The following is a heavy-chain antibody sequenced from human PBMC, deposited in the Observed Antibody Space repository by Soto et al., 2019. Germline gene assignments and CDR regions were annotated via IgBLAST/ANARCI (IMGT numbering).Heavy chain of an antibody. J-gene: IGHJ5*02. CDR3: ARAYSSGWYWFDP. Sequence: SETLSLTCAVHGGSFSGYYWSWIRQTPGKVPEWIGEIDHSGSANYNPSLTSRVTISVDTSKNHLSLKLTSVTAADTAVYYCARAYSSGWYWFDPWGQGILVTVSS. V-gene: IGHV4-34*01. CDR1: GGSFSGYY. D-gene: IGHD6-19*01. CDR2: IDHSGSA.